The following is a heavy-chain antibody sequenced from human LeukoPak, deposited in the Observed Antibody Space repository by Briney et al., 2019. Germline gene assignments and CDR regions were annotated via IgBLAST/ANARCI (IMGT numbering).Heavy chain of an antibody. J-gene: IGHJ5*02. CDR2: IYYSGST. D-gene: IGHD4-11*01. Sequence: PSETLSLTCTVSSGSIRSYYWSWIRRPPGKGLEWIGYIYYSGSTHYNPSLKSRVTMSVDTSKKEFSLKLTSVTAADTAVYYCARSPDYSNYQGDWFDPWGQGTLVTVSS. V-gene: IGHV4-59*01. CDR3: ARSPDYSNYQGDWFDP. CDR1: SGSIRSYY.